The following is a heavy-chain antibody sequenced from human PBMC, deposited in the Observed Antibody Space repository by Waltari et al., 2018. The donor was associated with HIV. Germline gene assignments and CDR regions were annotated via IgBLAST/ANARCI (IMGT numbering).Heavy chain of an antibody. CDR2: IYPSGGRT. Sequence: QVQLVQSGAEVKKPGASVKLSCKASGYTFPAYYMNWVRQAPGQGLEWMGIIYPSGGRTAYAQKFQDRVTVTRDTSTDTVVMELSSLRSEDTAVYFCSRERYYYDNTGYPGTCYFDYWGQGTLVTVSS. D-gene: IGHD3-22*01. CDR3: SRERYYYDNTGYPGTCYFDY. J-gene: IGHJ4*02. CDR1: GYTFPAYY. V-gene: IGHV1-46*03.